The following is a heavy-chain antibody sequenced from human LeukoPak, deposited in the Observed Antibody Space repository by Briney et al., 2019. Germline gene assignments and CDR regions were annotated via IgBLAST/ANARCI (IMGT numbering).Heavy chain of an antibody. J-gene: IGHJ4*02. CDR2: ISYDGSNK. CDR1: GFTFSSYG. D-gene: IGHD3-10*01. CDR3: ARNRYYGQAPWYYFDY. Sequence: GRSLRLSCAASGFTFSSYGMHWVRQAPGKGLEWVAVISYDGSNKYYADSVKGRFTISRDNSKNTLYLQMNSLRAEDTAVYYCARNRYYGQAPWYYFDYWGQGTLVTVSS. V-gene: IGHV3-30*03.